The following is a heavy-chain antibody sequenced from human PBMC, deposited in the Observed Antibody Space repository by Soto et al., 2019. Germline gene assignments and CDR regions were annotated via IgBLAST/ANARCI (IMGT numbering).Heavy chain of an antibody. V-gene: IGHV3-30-3*01. J-gene: IGHJ6*02. D-gene: IGHD1-1*01. Sequence: WSLRLACVASGFPFDTYGIHWVRQAPGKGLQWVALISYEGSNTYYADSVRGRFTISRDNSKNALYLQMNTLRPEDTGVYYCARVTPGNNLYYFSGLDFWGQGTSVTV. CDR2: ISYEGSNT. CDR3: ARVTPGNNLYYFSGLDF. CDR1: GFPFDTYG.